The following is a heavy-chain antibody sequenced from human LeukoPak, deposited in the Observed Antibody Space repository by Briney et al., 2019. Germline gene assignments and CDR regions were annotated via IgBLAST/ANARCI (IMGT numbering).Heavy chain of an antibody. D-gene: IGHD5-12*01. CDR2: IYSSGRT. CDR3: ARTPDIAVISD. CDR1: GGSISSSSYY. Sequence: KTSETLSLTCGVSGGSISSSSYYWGWIRQPPGKGLEWIGSIYSSGRTCYNPSLQSRVTIAVDTSKHQFSLKLTSVTATDTAVYYCARTPDIAVISDWGQGTLVTVSS. V-gene: IGHV4-39*01. J-gene: IGHJ4*02.